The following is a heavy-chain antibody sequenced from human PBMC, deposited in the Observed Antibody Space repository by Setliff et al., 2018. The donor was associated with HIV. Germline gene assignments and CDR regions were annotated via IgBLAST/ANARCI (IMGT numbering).Heavy chain of an antibody. Sequence: SETLSLTCAVSGGSVSSHYWNWIRQPPGKGLEWIGCVYSSGSTKYNPSLMSRVTISLDTSKNQFSLKLGSVTAADTAVYYCARVPIYYYYYMDVWGKGTTVTV. V-gene: IGHV4-59*02. J-gene: IGHJ6*03. CDR3: ARVPIYYYYYMDV. CDR1: GGSVSSHY. CDR2: VYSSGST.